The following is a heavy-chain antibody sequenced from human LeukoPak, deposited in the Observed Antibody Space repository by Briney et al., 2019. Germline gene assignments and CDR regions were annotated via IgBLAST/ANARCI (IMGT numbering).Heavy chain of an antibody. V-gene: IGHV4-34*01. Sequence: SETLSLTCAVYGGSFSGYYWSWIRPPPGKGLEWIGEINHSGSTNYNPSLKSRVTISVDTSKNQFSLKLSSVTAADTAVYYCARGGPYDYVWGSYRSGPHWFDPWGQGTLVTVSS. CDR1: GGSFSGYY. CDR2: INHSGST. CDR3: ARGGPYDYVWGSYRSGPHWFDP. J-gene: IGHJ5*02. D-gene: IGHD3-16*02.